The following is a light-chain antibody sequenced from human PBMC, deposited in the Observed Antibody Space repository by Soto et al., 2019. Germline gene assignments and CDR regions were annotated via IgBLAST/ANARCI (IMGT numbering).Light chain of an antibody. CDR2: AAS. CDR1: QSVTNND. J-gene: IGKJ3*01. V-gene: IGKV3-20*01. Sequence: EVVLTQSPDTLSLSPGERATLSCRASQSVTNNDLAWYQKKPGQPPRLLIYAASRKATGIPDRFSGSGSGTDFTLTISRLQAEDVAVYYCQHDTGSQLSFGLGTKVDI. CDR3: QHDTGSQLS.